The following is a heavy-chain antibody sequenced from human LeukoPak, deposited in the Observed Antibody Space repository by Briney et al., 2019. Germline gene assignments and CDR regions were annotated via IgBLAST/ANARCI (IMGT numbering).Heavy chain of an antibody. CDR2: IWYDGSNK. D-gene: IGHD1-14*01. Sequence: PGGSLRLSCAASGFTFSSYGLHWVRQAPGKGLEWVAVIWYDGSNKYYADSVKGRFTISRDNSKNTLYLQMNSLRAEDTAVYYCAKDLLAGLYELEPRDPSYYFDYWGQGTLVTVSS. J-gene: IGHJ4*02. V-gene: IGHV3-33*06. CDR3: AKDLLAGLYELEPRDPSYYFDY. CDR1: GFTFSSYG.